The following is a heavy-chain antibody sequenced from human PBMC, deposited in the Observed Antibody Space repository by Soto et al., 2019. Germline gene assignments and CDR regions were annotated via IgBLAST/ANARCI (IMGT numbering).Heavy chain of an antibody. CDR1: GYSFTSYW. D-gene: IGHD4-17*01. Sequence: LGESLKISCKGSGYSFTSYWISWVRQMPGKGLEWMGRIDPSDSYTNYSPSFQGHVTISADKSISTAYLQWGSLKASDTAMYYCATFPPYGVYPWGQGTTVTVSS. J-gene: IGHJ6*02. V-gene: IGHV5-10-1*01. CDR2: IDPSDSYT. CDR3: ATFPPYGVYP.